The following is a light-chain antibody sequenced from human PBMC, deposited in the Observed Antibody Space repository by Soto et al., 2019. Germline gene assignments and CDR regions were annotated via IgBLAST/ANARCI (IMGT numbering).Light chain of an antibody. CDR3: QQLNTYPA. V-gene: IGKV1-9*01. Sequence: DFPLTQSPSFLSASVGDIVTITCRASQGIGSYLGWYQQAPGKAPKLLIYGASTLQSGVPSRLSGSGSGTEFTLTISSLQPEDFATYYCQQLNTYPAFGGGTKVQI. CDR2: GAS. CDR1: QGIGSY. J-gene: IGKJ4*01.